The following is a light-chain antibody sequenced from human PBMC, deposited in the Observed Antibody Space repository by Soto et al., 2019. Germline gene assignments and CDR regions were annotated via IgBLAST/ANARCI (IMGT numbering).Light chain of an antibody. CDR1: SYDVGGYNF. Sequence: QSALTQPPSASGSPGQSVTISCTGTSYDVGGYNFVSWYHQHPGKAPKLMIYEVTKRPSGVPDRFSGSKSGNTASLTVSGLQAEDEADYYCSSFAGSNNVVFGGGTKLTVL. J-gene: IGLJ2*01. V-gene: IGLV2-8*01. CDR2: EVT. CDR3: SSFAGSNNVV.